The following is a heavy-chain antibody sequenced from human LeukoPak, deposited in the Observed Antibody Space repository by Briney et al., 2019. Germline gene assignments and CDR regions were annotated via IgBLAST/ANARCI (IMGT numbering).Heavy chain of an antibody. CDR1: GYTFTNYY. CDR3: ARGVIAAGGNDFDY. Sequence: ASVKVSCKASGYTFTNYYMHWVRQAPGQGLEWMGIINPSGGITNYAQKFQGRVTMTRDMSTSTVYMELSSLRSEDTAVYYCARGVIAAGGNDFDYWGQGTLVTVSS. D-gene: IGHD6-13*01. V-gene: IGHV1-46*01. CDR2: INPSGGIT. J-gene: IGHJ4*02.